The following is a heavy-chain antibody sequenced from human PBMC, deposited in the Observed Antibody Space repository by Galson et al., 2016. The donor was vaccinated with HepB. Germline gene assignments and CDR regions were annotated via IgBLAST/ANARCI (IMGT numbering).Heavy chain of an antibody. Sequence: SVKVSCKASGYTFTSYFMHWARQAPGQGLEWMGIINPSSGTTNYAREFQGRVTMTRDTSTSTVYMELSSLRSEDTAVYYCARDEEEYSSSSSDYWGQGTLVTVSS. CDR1: GYTFTSYF. J-gene: IGHJ4*02. CDR2: INPSSGTT. D-gene: IGHD6-6*01. V-gene: IGHV1-46*01. CDR3: ARDEEEYSSSSSDY.